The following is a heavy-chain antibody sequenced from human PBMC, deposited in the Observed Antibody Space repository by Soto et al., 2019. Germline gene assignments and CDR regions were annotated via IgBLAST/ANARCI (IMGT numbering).Heavy chain of an antibody. CDR3: ARQGLHEYLDY. Sequence: QLQLQESGPGLVQPSETLSLTCTVSSGSISNGDYYWAWIRQPPGKGLEWIGSIFYTGTTYSNPSLERRVAISVDTSKNQFSLKLTSLTAADTAVYYCARQGLHEYLDYWGQGTLVTVSS. CDR2: IFYTGTT. CDR1: SGSISNGDYY. J-gene: IGHJ4*02. V-gene: IGHV4-39*01.